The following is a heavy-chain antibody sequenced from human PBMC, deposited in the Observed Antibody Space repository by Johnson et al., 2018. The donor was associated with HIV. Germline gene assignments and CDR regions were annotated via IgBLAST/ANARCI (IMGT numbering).Heavy chain of an antibody. CDR1: GFSVDDYA. V-gene: IGHV3-9*01. Sequence: EVQLVESGGGLAQPGRSLRLSCAASGFSVDDYAMHWVRQVPGKGPEWVSGISWNSVSTGYVDSVKGRFTISRDNAKNSLFLQMNSLRPEDTALYYCVKDPGAQITMVQGDGVGAFDVWGQGTMVTVSS. J-gene: IGHJ3*01. CDR2: ISWNSVST. D-gene: IGHD3-10*01. CDR3: VKDPGAQITMVQGDGVGAFDV.